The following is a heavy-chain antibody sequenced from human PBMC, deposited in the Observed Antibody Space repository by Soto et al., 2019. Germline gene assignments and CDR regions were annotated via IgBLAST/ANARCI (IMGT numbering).Heavy chain of an antibody. J-gene: IGHJ6*02. V-gene: IGHV4-59*01. CDR1: GGSISSYY. Sequence: PSETLSLTCTVSGGSISSYYWSWIRQPPEKGLEWIGYIYYSGSTNYNPSLKSRVTISVDTSKNQFSLKLSSVTAADTAVYYCASSQYDFWSGYYLPGSLDVWGQGTTVTVSS. CDR3: ASSQYDFWSGYYLPGSLDV. D-gene: IGHD3-3*01. CDR2: IYYSGST.